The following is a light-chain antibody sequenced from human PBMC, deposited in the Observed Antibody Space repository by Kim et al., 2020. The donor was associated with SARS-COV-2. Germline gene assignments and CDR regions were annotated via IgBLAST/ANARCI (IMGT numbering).Light chain of an antibody. CDR3: MNAVATPYT. CDR2: LGS. Sequence: DIALTQSPLSLPVIPGEPASISCRSTQSLLHSNGFNYLDWYLEKPRQSPQLLIYLGSNRASGVPDRFSGSGSGTDFTLKISRLESGDVSVYYCMNAVATPYTFGQGTKLEI. V-gene: IGKV2-28*01. CDR1: QSLLHSNGFNY. J-gene: IGKJ2*01.